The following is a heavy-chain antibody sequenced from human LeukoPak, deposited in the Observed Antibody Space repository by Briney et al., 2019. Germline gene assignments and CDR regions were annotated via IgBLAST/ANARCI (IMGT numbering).Heavy chain of an antibody. J-gene: IGHJ4*02. D-gene: IGHD3-10*01. CDR1: GFTFSSYS. V-gene: IGHV3-21*01. Sequence: GGSLRLSCAASGFTFSSYSMNWVRQAPGKGLEWVSSISSSSSYIYYADSVKGRFTISRDNAKNSLYLQMNSLRAEDTAVYYCARDWDMVRGVMRGYFDYWGQGTLVTVSS. CDR3: ARDWDMVRGVMRGYFDY. CDR2: ISSSSSYI.